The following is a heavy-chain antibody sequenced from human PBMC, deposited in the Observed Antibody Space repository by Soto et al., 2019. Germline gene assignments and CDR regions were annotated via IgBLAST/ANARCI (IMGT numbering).Heavy chain of an antibody. J-gene: IGHJ6*02. CDR3: ARRQGYNWNDVWYYGMDV. V-gene: IGHV1-18*01. CDR2: ISAYNGNT. Sequence: QVQLVQSGAEVKKPGASVKVSCKASGYTFTSYGISWVRQAPGQGLEWMGWISAYNGNTNYAQKLPGRVTMTTDTSTSKAYMELRSLRSDDTAVYYCARRQGYNWNDVWYYGMDVWGQGTTVTVSS. CDR1: GYTFTSYG. D-gene: IGHD1-1*01.